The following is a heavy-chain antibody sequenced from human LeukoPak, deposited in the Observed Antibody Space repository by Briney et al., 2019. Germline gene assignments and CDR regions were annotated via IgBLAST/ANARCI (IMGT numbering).Heavy chain of an antibody. V-gene: IGHV3-23*01. Sequence: GGSLRLSCAASGFTFSSYAMSWVRQAPGKGLEWVSAISGSGGSTYYADSVKGRFTISRDNAKNSLYLQMNSLRAEDTAVYYCARDGSSGWLPYYFDYWGQGTLVTVSS. J-gene: IGHJ4*02. CDR3: ARDGSSGWLPYYFDY. CDR1: GFTFSSYA. CDR2: ISGSGGST. D-gene: IGHD6-19*01.